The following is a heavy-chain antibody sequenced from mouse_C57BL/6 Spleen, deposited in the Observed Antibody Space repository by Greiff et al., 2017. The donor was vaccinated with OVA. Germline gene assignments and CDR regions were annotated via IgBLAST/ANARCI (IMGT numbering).Heavy chain of an antibody. CDR2: IYPGSGNT. CDR3: ARHPPLYAMDY. V-gene: IGHV1-76*01. CDR1: GYTFTDYY. J-gene: IGHJ4*01. Sequence: VQLQQSGAELVRPGASVKLSCKASGYTFTDYYINWVKQRPGQGLEWIARIYPGSGNTYYNEKFKGKATLTAEKSSSTAYMQLSSLTSEDSAVYFCARHPPLYAMDYWGQGTSVTVSS.